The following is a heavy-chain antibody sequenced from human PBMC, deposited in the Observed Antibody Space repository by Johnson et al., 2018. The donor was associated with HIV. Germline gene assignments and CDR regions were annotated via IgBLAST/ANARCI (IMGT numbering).Heavy chain of an antibody. CDR3: AKETKSKAFDS. D-gene: IGHD1-7*01. CDR1: GFTSSSYA. Sequence: QVQLVESGGGLVQPGGSLRLSCAASGFTSSSYAMHWVRQAPGKGLEWVALISYDGSEKYFVDSVKGRFTISRDNAKNSLYLQMNSLRTEDTALYYCAKETKSKAFDSWGQGTMVTVSS. CDR2: ISYDGSEK. V-gene: IGHV3-30*04. J-gene: IGHJ3*02.